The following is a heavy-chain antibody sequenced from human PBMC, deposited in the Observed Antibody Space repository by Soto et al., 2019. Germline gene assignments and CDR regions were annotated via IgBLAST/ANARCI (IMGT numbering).Heavy chain of an antibody. V-gene: IGHV3-23*01. D-gene: IGHD3-10*01. CDR1: GFPFRSYA. CDR3: GKARYPLVDHPFYFKS. Sequence: EVQLLESGGGLVRPGGSLRLSCAASGFPFRSYAMGWVRQAPGKGLEWISVISGSGEITLYTDSVKGRFTISRDFSNNPLSKKINSLRADDPAFYYWGKARYPLVDHPFYFKSGGQEPLVTVSS. J-gene: IGHJ4*02. CDR2: ISGSGEIT.